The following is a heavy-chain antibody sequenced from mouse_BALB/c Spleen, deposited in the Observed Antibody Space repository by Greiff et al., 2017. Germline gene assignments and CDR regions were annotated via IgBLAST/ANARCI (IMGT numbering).Heavy chain of an antibody. Sequence: EVKLVESGGDLVKPGGSLKLSCAASGFTFSSYGMSWVRQTPDKRLEWVATISSGGSYTYYPDSVKGRFTISRDNAKNTLYLQMSSLKSEDTAMYYCARHPPYGNYEGGAMDYWGQGTSVTVSS. CDR3: ARHPPYGNYEGGAMDY. CDR1: GFTFSSYG. J-gene: IGHJ4*01. CDR2: ISSGGSYT. D-gene: IGHD2-1*01. V-gene: IGHV5-6*01.